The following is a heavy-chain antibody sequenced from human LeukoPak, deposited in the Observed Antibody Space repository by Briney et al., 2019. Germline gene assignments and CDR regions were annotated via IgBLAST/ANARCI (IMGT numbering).Heavy chain of an antibody. D-gene: IGHD7-27*01. CDR1: GYSISSGYY. CDR2: FYDTGST. CDR3: ARETTGDDCFDY. Sequence: SETLSLTCTASGYSISSGYYWGWIPQPPGKGLEGVGIFYDTGSTYYNPSLKSRVTISVDTSKNTFSLKLSSVTAADTAVYYCARETTGDDCFDYWGQGTLVTVSS. V-gene: IGHV4-38-2*02. J-gene: IGHJ4*02.